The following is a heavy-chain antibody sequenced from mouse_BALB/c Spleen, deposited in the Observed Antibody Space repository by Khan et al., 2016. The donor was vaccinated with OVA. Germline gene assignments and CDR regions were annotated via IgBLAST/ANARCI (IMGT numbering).Heavy chain of an antibody. D-gene: IGHD2-10*01. CDR2: IWGDGST. J-gene: IGHJ4*01. CDR1: GFSLNGYG. CDR3: ARAYYGNYREAMDY. Sequence: QVQLKESGPGLVAPSQSLSITCTVSGFSLNGYGVNWVRQPPGKGLELLGMIWGDGSTDYNSALKSRLSISKDKSKSQVFLKMNSLQTDDTAMYYCARAYYGNYREAMDYWSQGTSVTVSS. V-gene: IGHV2-6-7*01.